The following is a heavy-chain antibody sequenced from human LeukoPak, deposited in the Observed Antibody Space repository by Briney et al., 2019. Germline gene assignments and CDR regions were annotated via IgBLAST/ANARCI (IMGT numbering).Heavy chain of an antibody. CDR2: ISSNGGRT. CDR1: GFIFSSFG. D-gene: IGHD3-10*01. J-gene: IGHJ4*02. V-gene: IGHV3-64*04. CDR3: ARARYGSGGYFFDF. Sequence: PGGSLRLSCSASGFIFSSFGRHWVRQAPGKGLEYVSAISSNGGRTYYADSVKGRFTISRDNAKSSLYLQMNSLRGEDTAVYYCARARYGSGGYFFDFWGQGTLVTVSS.